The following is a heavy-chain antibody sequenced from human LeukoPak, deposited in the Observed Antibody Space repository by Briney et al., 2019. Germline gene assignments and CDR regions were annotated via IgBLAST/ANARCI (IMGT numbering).Heavy chain of an antibody. CDR3: AISGYGIVRYFDY. J-gene: IGHJ4*02. V-gene: IGHV1-69*13. CDR2: IIPIFGTA. D-gene: IGHD5-12*01. Sequence: ASVKVSCKASGYTFTSYAISWVRQAPGQGLEWMGGIIPIFGTANYAQKFQGRVTITADESTSTAYMELSSLRSEDTAVYYCAISGYGIVRYFDYWGQGTLVTVSS. CDR1: GYTFTSYA.